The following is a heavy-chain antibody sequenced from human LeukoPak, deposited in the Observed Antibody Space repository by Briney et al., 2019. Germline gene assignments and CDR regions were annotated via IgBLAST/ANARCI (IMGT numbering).Heavy chain of an antibody. D-gene: IGHD4-17*01. CDR2: INPNSGGT. Sequence: ASVKVSCKASGGTFSSYAISWVRQAPGQGLEWMGWINPNSGGTTYSQKFQGRVTMTRDTSISTAYMELSRLRSDDTAVYYCASDSYGDYLGVWGQGTMVTVSS. CDR1: GGTFSSYA. V-gene: IGHV1-2*02. CDR3: ASDSYGDYLGV. J-gene: IGHJ3*01.